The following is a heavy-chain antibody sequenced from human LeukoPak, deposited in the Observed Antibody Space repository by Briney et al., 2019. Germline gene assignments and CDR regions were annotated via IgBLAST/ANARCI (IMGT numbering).Heavy chain of an antibody. D-gene: IGHD6-19*01. CDR1: GGSFSGYY. Sequence: PSETLSLTCAVYGGSFSGYYWSWIRQPPGKGLEWIGEINHSGSTNYNPSLKSRVTISVDTSKNQFSLKLSSVTAADTAVYYCARGGGIAVADYWGQGTLVTVSS. CDR3: ARGGGIAVADY. J-gene: IGHJ4*02. V-gene: IGHV4-34*01. CDR2: INHSGST.